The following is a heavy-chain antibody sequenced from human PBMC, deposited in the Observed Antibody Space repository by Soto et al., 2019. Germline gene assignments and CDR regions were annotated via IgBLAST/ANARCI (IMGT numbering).Heavy chain of an antibody. V-gene: IGHV1-69*02. D-gene: IGHD5-18*01. Sequence: QVQLVQSGAEVKKPGSSVKVSCKASGGTFSSYTISWVRQAPGQGLEWMGRIIPILGIANYAQKFQGRVTITADKSTSTAYMELSSLRSEDTAVYYCAVLVTPSHYYGMDVWGQGTTVTVSS. CDR1: GGTFSSYT. CDR2: IIPILGIA. J-gene: IGHJ6*02. CDR3: AVLVTPSHYYGMDV.